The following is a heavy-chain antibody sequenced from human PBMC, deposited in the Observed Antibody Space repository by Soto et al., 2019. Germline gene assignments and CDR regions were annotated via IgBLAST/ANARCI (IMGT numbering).Heavy chain of an antibody. V-gene: IGHV3-11*01. CDR1: GFTFSDYY. Sequence: QVQLVESGGGLVKPGGSLRLSCAASGFTFSDYYMSWIRQAPGKGLEWVSYISSSGSTIYYADSVKGRFTISRDNAKNSLDLQMNSLRAEDTAVYYCAREEVRGVTYYYYYGMDVWGQGTTVTVSS. CDR3: AREEVRGVTYYYYYGMDV. D-gene: IGHD3-10*01. J-gene: IGHJ6*02. CDR2: ISSSGSTI.